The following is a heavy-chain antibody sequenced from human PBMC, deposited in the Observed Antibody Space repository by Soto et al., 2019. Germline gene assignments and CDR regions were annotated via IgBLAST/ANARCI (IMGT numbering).Heavy chain of an antibody. V-gene: IGHV3-23*01. CDR2: ISNSGSLT. J-gene: IGHJ2*01. Sequence: HLLESGGGLVQFGGSLRLSCAASGFTFSSYGMSWVRQVPGKGLEWVSSISNSGSLTYYADSVKGRCTISRDNSKNTLYLQMNSLRAEDTALYYCATILVTGHWYFQGWGRGTLVTVSS. CDR3: ATILVTGHWYFQG. D-gene: IGHD2-21*02. CDR1: GFTFSSYG.